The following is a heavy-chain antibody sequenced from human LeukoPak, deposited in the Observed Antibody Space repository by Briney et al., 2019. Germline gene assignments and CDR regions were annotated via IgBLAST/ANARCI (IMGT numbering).Heavy chain of an antibody. J-gene: IGHJ4*02. V-gene: IGHV4-34*01. Sequence: SETLSLTCAVYGGSFSGYYWSWIRQPPGKGLEWVGEINHSGSTNYNPSLKSRVTISVDTSKNQFSLKLSSVTAEDTAVYYCARGLMITFGGDNFDYWGQGTLVTVSS. D-gene: IGHD3-16*01. CDR2: INHSGST. CDR3: ARGLMITFGGDNFDY. CDR1: GGSFSGYY.